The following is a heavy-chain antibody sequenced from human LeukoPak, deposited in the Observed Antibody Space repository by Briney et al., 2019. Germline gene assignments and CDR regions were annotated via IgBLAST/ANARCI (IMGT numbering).Heavy chain of an antibody. CDR1: GYTFTNYY. Sequence: ASVKVSCKASGYTFTNYYMHWVRQTPGQGLEWMAIMNPGGGSTTYAQKLQGRATMTRDTSADTSTTTVYMELNSLRSEDTAVYYCARSLYCSSANCPFDLWGQGTLVTVSS. V-gene: IGHV1-46*01. CDR3: ARSLYCSSANCPFDL. D-gene: IGHD2-2*01. CDR2: MNPGGGST. J-gene: IGHJ5*02.